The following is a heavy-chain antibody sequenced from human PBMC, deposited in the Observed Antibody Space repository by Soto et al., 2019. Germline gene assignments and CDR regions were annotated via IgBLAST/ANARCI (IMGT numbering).Heavy chain of an antibody. D-gene: IGHD6-6*01. CDR1: GGSISSYY. CDR2: IYYSGST. CDR3: ERGVYRSSSPKFDT. Sequence: SETLSLTCTVSGGSISSYYWSWIRQPPGKGLEWIGYIYYSGSTNYNPSLKSRVTISVDTSKNQFSLKLSSVTAADTDVYYCERGVYRSSSPKFDTWGQGTLVTVSS. V-gene: IGHV4-59*01. J-gene: IGHJ5*02.